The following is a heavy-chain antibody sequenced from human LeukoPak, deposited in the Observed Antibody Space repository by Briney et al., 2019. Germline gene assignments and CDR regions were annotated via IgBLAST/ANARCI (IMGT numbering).Heavy chain of an antibody. V-gene: IGHV3-21*01. J-gene: IGHJ4*02. D-gene: IGHD3-22*01. CDR1: GFTFSRYS. CDR3: ARDLSYYDSSGEVDY. CDR2: ISSSSSYI. Sequence: KPGGSLRLSFASSGFTFSRYSMNWVREAPGKGQEWVSSISSSSSYIYYADSVKGRFTISRDNAKNSLYLQMNSLRAEDTAVYYCARDLSYYDSSGEVDYWGQGTLVTVSS.